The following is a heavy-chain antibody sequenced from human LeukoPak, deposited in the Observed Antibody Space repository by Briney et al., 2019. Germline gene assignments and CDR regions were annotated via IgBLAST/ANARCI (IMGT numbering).Heavy chain of an antibody. CDR2: ISAYNGNT. CDR3: AREGYSAYGGYHYYGMDV. J-gene: IGHJ6*04. CDR1: GYTCIIYG. Sequence: ASVKLSCKSSGYTCIIYGISWVRQPPAQGLEWMGCISAYNGNTNYAQQVQDRVNMTTDTSTSTAYMEMRRLRSDDTAAYYCAREGYSAYGGYHYYGMDVWGKGTTVTVSS. V-gene: IGHV1-18*04. D-gene: IGHD5-12*01.